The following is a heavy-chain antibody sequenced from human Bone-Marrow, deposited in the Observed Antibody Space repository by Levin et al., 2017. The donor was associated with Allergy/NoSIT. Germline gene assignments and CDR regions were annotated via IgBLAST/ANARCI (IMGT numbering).Heavy chain of an antibody. D-gene: IGHD6-25*01. J-gene: IGHJ6*03. Sequence: SCAVSGGSISSSNWWSWVRQPPGKGLEWIGEIYHSGSTNYNPSLKSRVTISVDKSKNQFSLKLSSVTAADTAVYFCARLNHFSAYMDVWGKGTTVTVSS. CDR1: GGSISSSNW. V-gene: IGHV4-4*01. CDR2: IYHSGST. CDR3: ARLNHFSAYMDV.